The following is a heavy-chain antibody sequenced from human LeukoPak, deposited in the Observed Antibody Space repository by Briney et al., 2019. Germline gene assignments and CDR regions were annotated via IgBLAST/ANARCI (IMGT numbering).Heavy chain of an antibody. V-gene: IGHV3-30-3*01. CDR3: ARVYYDSSGYYYGADY. D-gene: IGHD3-22*01. CDR1: GFTFSSYA. J-gene: IGHJ4*02. CDR2: ISYDGSNK. Sequence: GRSLRLSCAASGFTFSSYAMHWVRQAPGKGLEWVAVISYDGSNKYYADSVKGRFTISRDNSKNTLYLQMNSLRAEDTAVYYCARVYYDSSGYYYGADYWGQGTLVTVSS.